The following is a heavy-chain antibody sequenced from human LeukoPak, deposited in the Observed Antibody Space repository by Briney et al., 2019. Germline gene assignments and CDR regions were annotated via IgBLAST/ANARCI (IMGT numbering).Heavy chain of an antibody. D-gene: IGHD2-15*01. CDR3: ATDRATQYFDY. CDR1: GITFRSYG. CDR2: IWYDGSNK. Sequence: PGGSLRLSCAASGITFRSYGMHWVRQAPGKGLEWVAFIWYDGSNKYYADSVKGRFTISRDNSRNTLFLQMNSLRAEDTAVYYCATDRATQYFDYWGQGTLASVSS. V-gene: IGHV3-30*02. J-gene: IGHJ4*02.